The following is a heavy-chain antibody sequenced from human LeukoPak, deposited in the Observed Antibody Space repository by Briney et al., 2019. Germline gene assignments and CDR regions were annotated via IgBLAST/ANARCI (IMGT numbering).Heavy chain of an antibody. J-gene: IGHJ6*02. D-gene: IGHD4-17*01. V-gene: IGHV3-48*04. Sequence: PGGSLRLSCAASGFTFSSYSMNWVRQAPGKGLEWVSYISSSGSTIYYADSVKGRFTISRDNAKNSLYLQMNSLRAEDTAVYYCARKITDGDYNYYYGMDVWGQGTTVTVSS. CDR1: GFTFSSYS. CDR3: ARKITDGDYNYYYGMDV. CDR2: ISSSGSTI.